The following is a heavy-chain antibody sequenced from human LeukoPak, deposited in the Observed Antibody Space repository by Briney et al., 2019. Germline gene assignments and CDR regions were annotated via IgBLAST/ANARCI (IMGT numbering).Heavy chain of an antibody. D-gene: IGHD3-3*01. J-gene: IGHJ6*03. V-gene: IGHV4-39*01. CDR1: GGSISSSSYY. CDR2: IYYSGST. CDR3: AITKVRSGYYYYMDV. Sequence: TSETLSLTCTVSGGSISSSSYYWGWIRQPPGKGLEWIGSIYYSGSTYYNPSLKSRVTISVDTSKNQFSLKLSSVTAADTAVYYCAITKVRSGYYYYMDVWGKGTTVTVSS.